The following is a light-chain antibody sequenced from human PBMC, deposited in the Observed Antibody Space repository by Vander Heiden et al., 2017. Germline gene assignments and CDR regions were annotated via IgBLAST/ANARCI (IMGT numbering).Light chain of an antibody. J-gene: IGLJ3*02. CDR3: ETWDNSLSAGV. Sequence: QSVLTQPPSVSAAPGQKVTISCSGSSSNIGSNYVSWYQHLPGTAPKLLIYENNKRPSGIPDRFSASKSGTSAALGITGLQTGDEADYYCETWDNSLSAGVFGGGTKLTVL. V-gene: IGLV1-51*02. CDR1: SSNIGSNY. CDR2: ENN.